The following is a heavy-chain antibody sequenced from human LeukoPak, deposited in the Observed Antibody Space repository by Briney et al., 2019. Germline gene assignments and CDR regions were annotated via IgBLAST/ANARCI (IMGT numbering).Heavy chain of an antibody. J-gene: IGHJ3*02. V-gene: IGHV3-23*01. Sequence: GGSLRLSCAASGFTFSSYWMTWVRQAPGKGLEWVSAISGSGGSTYYADSVKGRFTISRDNSKDTLYLQMNSLRAEDTAVYYCAKDEDFTIFGVVIIKLGAFDIWGQGTMVTVSS. CDR3: AKDEDFTIFGVVIIKLGAFDI. D-gene: IGHD3-3*01. CDR2: ISGSGGST. CDR1: GFTFSSYW.